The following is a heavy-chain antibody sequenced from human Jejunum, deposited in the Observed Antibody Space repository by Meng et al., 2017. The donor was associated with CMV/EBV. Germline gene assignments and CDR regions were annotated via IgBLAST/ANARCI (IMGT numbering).Heavy chain of an antibody. CDR3: ATYCTDTVCRAFDI. CDR2: IKHDGGET. J-gene: IGHJ3*02. D-gene: IGHD2-8*01. Sequence: SDFTFSNYWMTWVRQAPGKGLEWLAIIKHDGGETYYAASVKGRFTISRDNAKKSVFLQMNSLGADDTAVYYCATYCTDTVCRAFDIWGHGTLVTVSS. CDR1: DFTFSNYW. V-gene: IGHV3-7*01.